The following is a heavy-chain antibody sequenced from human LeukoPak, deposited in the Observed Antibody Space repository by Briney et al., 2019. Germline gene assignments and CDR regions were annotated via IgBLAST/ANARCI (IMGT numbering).Heavy chain of an antibody. J-gene: IGHJ4*02. CDR2: LSGSGGST. Sequence: GGSLRLSCTASGFTFGTYAMSWVRQAPGKGLEWVSGLSGSGGSTYYADSVKGRFTISRDNSKNTLYLQMNSLSAEDTAVFYCARDPSGNYPFFDYWGQGTLVTVSS. V-gene: IGHV3-23*01. D-gene: IGHD1-26*01. CDR3: ARDPSGNYPFFDY. CDR1: GFTFGTYA.